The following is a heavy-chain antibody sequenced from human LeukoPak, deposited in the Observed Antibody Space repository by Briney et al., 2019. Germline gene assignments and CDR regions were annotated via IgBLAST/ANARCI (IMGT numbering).Heavy chain of an antibody. CDR1: GGSISSSNW. V-gene: IGHV4-4*02. Sequence: SETLSLTCAVSGGSISSSNWWSWIRQPPGKGLEWIGSIYYSGSTNYNPSLKSRVTMSVDTSKNQISLKLKSVTAADTAVYYCARDSGTSGEVKFDPWGQGALVTVSS. D-gene: IGHD3-10*01. CDR3: ARDSGTSGEVKFDP. J-gene: IGHJ5*02. CDR2: IYYSGST.